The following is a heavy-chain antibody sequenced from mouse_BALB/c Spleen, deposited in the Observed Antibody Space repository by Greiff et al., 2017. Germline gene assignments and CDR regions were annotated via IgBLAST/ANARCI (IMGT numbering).Heavy chain of an antibody. D-gene: IGHD2-4*01. J-gene: IGHJ4*01. CDR2: ISSGGSYT. V-gene: IGHV5-6*02. CDR1: GFTFSSYG. Sequence: EVKLVESGGDLVKPGGSLKLSCAASGFTFSSYGMSWVRQTPDKRLEWVATISSGGSYTYYPDSVKGRFTISRDNAKNTLYLQMSSLKSEDTAMYYCARRVGHDYDVGYAMDYWGQGTSVTVSS. CDR3: ARRVGHDYDVGYAMDY.